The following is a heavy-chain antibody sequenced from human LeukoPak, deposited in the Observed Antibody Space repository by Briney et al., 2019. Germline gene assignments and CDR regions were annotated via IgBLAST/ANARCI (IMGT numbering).Heavy chain of an antibody. CDR1: GFTFSSYS. CDR2: ISSSSSYI. D-gene: IGHD4-23*01. V-gene: IGHV3-21*01. CDR3: AREFDYGGKDYYYYMDV. Sequence: GGSLILSCAASGFTFSSYSMNWVRQAPGKGLEWVSSISSSSSYIYYADSVKGRFTISRDNAKNSLYLQMNSLRAEDTAVYYCAREFDYGGKDYYYYMDVWGKGTTVTVSS. J-gene: IGHJ6*03.